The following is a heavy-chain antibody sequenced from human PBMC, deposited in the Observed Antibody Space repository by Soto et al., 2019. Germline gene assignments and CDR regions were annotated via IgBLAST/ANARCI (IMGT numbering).Heavy chain of an antibody. CDR3: ALYDSSGFFDY. D-gene: IGHD3-22*01. J-gene: IGHJ4*02. CDR1: GGSISTYY. Sequence: SETLSLTCTVSGGSISTYYWSWIRQPPGKGLEWIGYIYYSGSTYYNPSLKSRVTISVDTSKNQFSLKLSSVTAADTAVYYCALYDSSGFFDYWGQGTLVTVSS. V-gene: IGHV4-59*06. CDR2: IYYSGST.